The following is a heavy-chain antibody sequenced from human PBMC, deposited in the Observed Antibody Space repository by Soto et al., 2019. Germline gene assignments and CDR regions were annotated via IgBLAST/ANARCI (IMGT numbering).Heavy chain of an antibody. J-gene: IGHJ3*02. CDR1: GGSISSSSYY. CDR3: ARDRKLGKRTAFDI. CDR2: IYYSGST. D-gene: IGHD7-27*01. V-gene: IGHV4-39*07. Sequence: SETLSLTCTVSGGSISSSSYYWGWIRQPPGKGLEWIGSIYYSGSTYYNPSLKSRVTISVDTSKNQFSLKLSSVTAADTAVYYCARDRKLGKRTAFDIWGQGTMVTVSS.